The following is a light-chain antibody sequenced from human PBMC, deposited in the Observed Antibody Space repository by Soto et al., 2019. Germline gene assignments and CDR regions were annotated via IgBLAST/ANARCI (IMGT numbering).Light chain of an antibody. CDR2: AAF. CDR1: QSISNH. J-gene: IGKJ5*01. Sequence: DIQMTQSPSSLSASVGDRVTITCRASQSISNHLNWYQQKPGKAPKVLIYAAFSLQSGVPSRFSGSGSGTDFTLTISSLQSEDFATYYCQQSYSTPRTFGQGTRLEIK. CDR3: QQSYSTPRT. V-gene: IGKV1-39*01.